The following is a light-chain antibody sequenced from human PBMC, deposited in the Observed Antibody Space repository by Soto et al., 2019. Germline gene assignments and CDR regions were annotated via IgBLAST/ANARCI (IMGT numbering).Light chain of an antibody. CDR2: EVS. CDR3: CSYAGSSTLWV. CDR1: SSDVGSYNL. V-gene: IGLV2-23*02. J-gene: IGLJ3*02. Sequence: QSALTQPASVSGSPGQSITISCTGTSSDVGSYNLVSWYQQHPGKAPKLMIYEVSKRPSGVSNRFSGSKSGNTASLTISGLQAEDEADYYCCSYAGSSTLWVFGGGTKLTFL.